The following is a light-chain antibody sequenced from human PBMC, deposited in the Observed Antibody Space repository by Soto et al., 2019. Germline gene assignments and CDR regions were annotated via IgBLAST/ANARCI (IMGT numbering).Light chain of an antibody. V-gene: IGLV2-8*01. J-gene: IGLJ2*01. CDR1: SSDVGGYNY. Sequence: QSALTQPPSASGSPGQSVTISCTGTSSDVGGYNYVSWYQQHPGKAPKLMIYEVSKRPSGVPDRFSGSKSATSASLAISGVQSEDEAVYYCAAWDDSLRGPVFGGGTKLTVL. CDR3: AAWDDSLRGPV. CDR2: EVS.